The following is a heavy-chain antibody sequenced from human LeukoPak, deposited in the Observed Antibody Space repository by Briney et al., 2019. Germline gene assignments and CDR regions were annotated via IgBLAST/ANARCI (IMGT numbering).Heavy chain of an antibody. CDR2: MYYSGST. CDR3: ARPYYYDSRIDP. J-gene: IGHJ5*02. Sequence: PSQTLSLTCTVSGGSISSGDYYWSWIRQPPGKGLEWIGYMYYSGSTYYNPSLKSRVTISLDTSKNQFSLKLNSVTAADTAVYHCARPYYYDSRIDPWGQGTLVTVSS. V-gene: IGHV4-30-4*01. CDR1: GGSISSGDYY. D-gene: IGHD3-22*01.